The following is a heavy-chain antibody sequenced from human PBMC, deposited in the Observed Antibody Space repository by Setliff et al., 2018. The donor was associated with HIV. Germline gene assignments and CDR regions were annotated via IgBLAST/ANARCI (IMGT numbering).Heavy chain of an antibody. CDR2: IDDDGRT. V-gene: IGHV3-74*01. Sequence: GGSLRLSCAASGFTLSDHWMHWVRQAPGKGLVWVSQIDDDGRTTYADSVKGRFTISRDNAKNTLYLQMNSLRAEDTAVYYCARASGCTNGVCYAYGYYSLDVWGQGTTVTVSS. D-gene: IGHD2-8*01. CDR3: ARASGCTNGVCYAYGYYSLDV. J-gene: IGHJ6*02. CDR1: GFTLSDHW.